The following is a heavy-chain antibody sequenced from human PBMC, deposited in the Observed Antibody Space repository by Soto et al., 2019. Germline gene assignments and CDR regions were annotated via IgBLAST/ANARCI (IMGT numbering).Heavy chain of an antibody. J-gene: IGHJ4*02. CDR1: GFTFGDYA. D-gene: IGHD3-10*01. V-gene: IGHV3-49*03. CDR3: TRVPWRRGVIIERLVDY. CDR2: IRSKAYGGTT. Sequence: GGSLRLSCTPSGFTFGDYAMSWFRQAPGKGLEWVGFIRSKAYGGTTEYAASVKGRFTISRDDSKSIAYLQMNSLKTEDTAVYYCTRVPWRRGVIIERLVDYWGQGTLVTVSS.